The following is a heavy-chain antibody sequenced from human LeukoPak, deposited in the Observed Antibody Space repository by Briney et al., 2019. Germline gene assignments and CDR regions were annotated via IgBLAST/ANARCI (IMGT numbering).Heavy chain of an antibody. J-gene: IGHJ3*02. CDR1: GGSISSGSYY. CDR2: IYTSGST. CDR3: ARESFGELSGAFDI. D-gene: IGHD3-16*02. V-gene: IGHV4-61*02. Sequence: SQTLSLTCTVSGGSISSGSYYWSWIRQPAGKGLEWIGRIYTSGSTNYNPSLKSRVTISVDTSKNQFSLKLSSVTAADTAVYYCARESFGELSGAFDIWGQGTMVTVSS.